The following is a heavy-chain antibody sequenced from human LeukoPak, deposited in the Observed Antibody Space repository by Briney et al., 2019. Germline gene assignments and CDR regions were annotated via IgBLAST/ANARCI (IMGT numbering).Heavy chain of an antibody. CDR1: GFTFSSYG. CDR3: ARDRNYGTFDF. CDR2: ISGSGGST. D-gene: IGHD4-17*01. V-gene: IGHV3-23*01. Sequence: GGSLRLSCAASGFTFSSYGMSWVRQAPGKGLEWVSAISGSGGSTYYADSVKGRFSISRDNAKNSLYLQIHSLRAEDTAVYYCARDRNYGTFDFWGQGTLVTVSS. J-gene: IGHJ4*02.